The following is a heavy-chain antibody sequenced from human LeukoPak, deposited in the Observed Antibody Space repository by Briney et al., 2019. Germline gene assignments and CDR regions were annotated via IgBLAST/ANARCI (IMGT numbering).Heavy chain of an antibody. D-gene: IGHD3-3*01. V-gene: IGHV1-46*01. CDR1: GDTFIPYY. CDR3: TTPGLTNFGDPSAAEYFQH. Sequence: ASVKVSCKASGDTFIPYYIHRVRQAPGQGLEWMGIMNPSTDTTRSAQRFQGRVTMTRDKSTNTVHMELSSLRPEDTAVYYCTTPGLTNFGDPSAAEYFQHWGQGTLVTVSS. CDR2: MNPSTDTT. J-gene: IGHJ1*01.